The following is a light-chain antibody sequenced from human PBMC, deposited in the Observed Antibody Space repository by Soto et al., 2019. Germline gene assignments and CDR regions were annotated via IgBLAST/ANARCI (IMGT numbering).Light chain of an antibody. J-gene: IGLJ3*02. CDR1: SSDVGAFNY. CDR3: YSYATSRARV. CDR2: EVS. Sequence: QSALTQPASVSGSPGQSITISCTGTSSDVGAFNYVSWYQQHPGRAPKLIIYEVSSRPSGVSNRFSGSKSANTASLTISGLQAEDEADYYCYSYATSRARVFGGGTKVTVL. V-gene: IGLV2-14*01.